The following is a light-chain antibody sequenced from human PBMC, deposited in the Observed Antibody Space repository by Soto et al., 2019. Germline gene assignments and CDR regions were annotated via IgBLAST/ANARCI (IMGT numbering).Light chain of an antibody. CDR2: KVS. J-gene: IGKJ1*01. CDR3: MQGTHWRPWA. V-gene: IGKV2-30*01. Sequence: DVVLTQSPLSLPVTLGQPASISCRSSQSLVYSDGNTYLNWFQQRPGQSPRRLIYKVSNRDSGVPDRFSGSGSGTAGTLNISRVEAEDVGVYYCMQGTHWRPWAVGQGTKVEIK. CDR1: QSLVYSDGNTY.